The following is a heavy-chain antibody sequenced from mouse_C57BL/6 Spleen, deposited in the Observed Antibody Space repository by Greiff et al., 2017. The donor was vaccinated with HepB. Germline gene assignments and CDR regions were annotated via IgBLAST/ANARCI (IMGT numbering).Heavy chain of an antibody. J-gene: IGHJ4*01. CDR3: ARGTTVVANYYAMDY. CDR1: GYAFSSYW. V-gene: IGHV1-80*01. Sequence: QVQLQQSGAELVKPGASVKISCKASGYAFSSYWMNWVKQRPGKGLEWIGQIYPGDGDTNYYGKFKGKATLTADKSSSTAYMQLSSLTSEDSAVYFCARGTTVVANYYAMDYWGQGTSVTVSS. D-gene: IGHD1-1*01. CDR2: IYPGDGDT.